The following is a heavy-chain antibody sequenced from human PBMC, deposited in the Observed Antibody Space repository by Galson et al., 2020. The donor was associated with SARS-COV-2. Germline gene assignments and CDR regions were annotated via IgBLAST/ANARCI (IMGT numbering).Heavy chain of an antibody. CDR3: ARGAGATNNWFDP. CDR2: ISSSSSYI. J-gene: IGHJ5*02. Sequence: GESLKISCAASGFTFSSYSMNWVRQAPGKGLEWVSSISSSSSYIYYADSVKGRFTISRDNAKNSLYLQMNSLRAEDTAVYYCARGAGATNNWFDPWGQETLVTVSS. CDR1: GFTFSSYS. D-gene: IGHD1-26*01. V-gene: IGHV3-21*01.